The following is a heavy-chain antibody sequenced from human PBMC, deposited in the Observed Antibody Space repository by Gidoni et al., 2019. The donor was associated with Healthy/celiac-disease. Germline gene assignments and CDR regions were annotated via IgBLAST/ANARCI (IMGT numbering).Heavy chain of an antibody. J-gene: IGHJ5*02. D-gene: IGHD3-16*02. CDR3: ARVSINWFDP. V-gene: IGHV4-61*02. CDR1: GGSISSGSYY. CDR2: IYTSGST. Sequence: QVQLQESGPGLVKPSQTLSLTCTVSGGSISSGSYYWSWIRPPAGKGLEWIGRIYTSGSTNYNPSLKSRVTISVDTSKNQFSLKLSSVTAADTAVYYCARVSINWFDPWGQGTLVTVSS.